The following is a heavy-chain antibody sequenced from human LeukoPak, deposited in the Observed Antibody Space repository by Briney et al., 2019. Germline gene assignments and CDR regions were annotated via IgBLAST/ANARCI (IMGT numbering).Heavy chain of an antibody. D-gene: IGHD1-26*01. V-gene: IGHV3-23*01. CDR3: AKSSGNFDY. J-gene: IGHJ4*02. CDR1: GFTFSDYY. CDR2: ISGSGGST. Sequence: GGSLRLSCAASGFTFSDYYMSWIRQAPGKGLEWVSAISGSGGSTYYADSVKGRFTISRDNSKNTLYLQMNSLRAEDTAVYYCAKSSGNFDYWGQGTLVTVSS.